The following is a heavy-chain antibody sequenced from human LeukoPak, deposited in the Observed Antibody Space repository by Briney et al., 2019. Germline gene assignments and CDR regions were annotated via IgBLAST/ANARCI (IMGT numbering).Heavy chain of an antibody. D-gene: IGHD3-10*02. Sequence: GGSLRLSCAVSGFSVSSNYMSWGCHAPPKGLEWVSGITGSTTWTYYAASMKGWFTVSRDNSQNTLHLQMNSWRADDTAVYYCARELVSSGTGYFDLWGSGTLVTVSS. J-gene: IGHJ2*01. CDR1: GFSVSSNY. V-gene: IGHV3-53*01. CDR2: ITGSTTWT. CDR3: ARELVSSGTGYFDL.